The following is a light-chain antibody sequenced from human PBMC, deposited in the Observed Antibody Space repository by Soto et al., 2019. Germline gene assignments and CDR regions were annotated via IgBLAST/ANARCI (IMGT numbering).Light chain of an antibody. Sequence: IVLTQSPGTLSLSPGERATLSCRATQRLSSSYLAWYQQKPGQAPRLLIYGASSRAAGIPDRFTGSGSGTEFTLTISRLEPEDFAVYFCQQRRTFGQGTKVEVK. CDR1: QRLSSSY. CDR3: QQRRT. CDR2: GAS. J-gene: IGKJ1*01. V-gene: IGKV3-20*01.